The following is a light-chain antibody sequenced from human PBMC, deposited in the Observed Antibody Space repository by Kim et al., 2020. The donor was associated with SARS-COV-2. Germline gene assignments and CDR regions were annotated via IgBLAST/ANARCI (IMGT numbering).Light chain of an antibody. Sequence: SPGERATRASRACQSVRSNIAWLQQNPGQAPRPLIYGAYTRATGIPARFSGSGSGTEGTLTISSLQSEEFEVYYCQQYNIWPPGAFGGGTKVDIK. V-gene: IGKV3-15*01. CDR2: GAY. CDR1: QSVRSN. J-gene: IGKJ4*01. CDR3: QQYNIWPPGA.